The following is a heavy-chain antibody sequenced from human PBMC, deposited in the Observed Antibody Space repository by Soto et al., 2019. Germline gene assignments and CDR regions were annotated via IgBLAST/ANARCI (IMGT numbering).Heavy chain of an antibody. CDR1: GFTFSSYA. V-gene: IGHV3-30-3*01. J-gene: IGHJ4*02. CDR2: ISYDGSNK. CDR3: AREGDGYNSFDY. Sequence: QVQLVESGGGVVQPGRSLRLSCAASGFTFSSYAMHWVRQAPGKGLEWVAVISYDGSNKYYADSVKGRFTISRDNSKNTLYLQMNSLRAEDMAVYSCAREGDGYNSFDYWGQGTLVTVSS. D-gene: IGHD5-12*01.